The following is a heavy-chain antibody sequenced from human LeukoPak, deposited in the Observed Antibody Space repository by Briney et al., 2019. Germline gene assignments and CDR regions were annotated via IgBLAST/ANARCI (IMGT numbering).Heavy chain of an antibody. Sequence: ASVKVSCKASGYTFTGYYMHWVRQAPGLGLEWMGWINPNSGGTNYAQKFQGWVTMTRDTSISTAYMELSRLRSDDTAVYYCAREYYYGSGHAFDIWGQGTMVTVSS. CDR3: AREYYYGSGHAFDI. CDR1: GYTFTGYY. J-gene: IGHJ3*02. CDR2: INPNSGGT. D-gene: IGHD3-10*01. V-gene: IGHV1-2*04.